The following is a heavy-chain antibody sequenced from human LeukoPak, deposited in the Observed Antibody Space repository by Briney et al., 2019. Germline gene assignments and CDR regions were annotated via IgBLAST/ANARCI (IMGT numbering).Heavy chain of an antibody. Sequence: PSETLSLTCTVSGGSISSYYWSWIRQPPGKGLEWIGYIYYSGSTNYNPSLKSRVTISVDASKNQSSLKLSSVTAADTAVYYCAREESSSWSRAFDIWGQGTMVTVSS. D-gene: IGHD6-13*01. V-gene: IGHV4-59*01. CDR1: GGSISSYY. CDR2: IYYSGST. J-gene: IGHJ3*02. CDR3: AREESSSWSRAFDI.